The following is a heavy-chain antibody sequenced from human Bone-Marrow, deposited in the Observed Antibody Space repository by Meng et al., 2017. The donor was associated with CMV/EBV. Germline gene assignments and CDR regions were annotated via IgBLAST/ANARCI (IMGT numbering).Heavy chain of an antibody. Sequence: FTCSAFALSWVRQASGKGLEWVSTISGSGNSPYYADSVKGRFTISRDNSNNTLYLQMNSLRAEDTAVYYCATKSGPAGIAGAGLFDYWGQGTLVTVSS. J-gene: IGHJ4*02. D-gene: IGHD6-13*01. V-gene: IGHV3-23*01. CDR3: ATKSGPAGIAGAGLFDY. CDR2: ISGSGNSP. CDR1: FTCSAFA.